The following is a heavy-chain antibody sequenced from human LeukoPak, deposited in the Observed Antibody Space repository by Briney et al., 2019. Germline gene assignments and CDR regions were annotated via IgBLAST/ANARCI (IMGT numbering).Heavy chain of an antibody. Sequence: ASVKVSCKASGYTFTSYFMHWVRQAPGQGLEWMGIINPSGGSTSYAQKFQGRVTMTRDMSTSTVYMELSSLRSEDTAVYYCARDGLYGDYGWYFDLWGRGTLVTVSS. J-gene: IGHJ2*01. CDR1: GYTFTSYF. CDR2: INPSGGST. CDR3: ARDGLYGDYGWYFDL. V-gene: IGHV1-46*01. D-gene: IGHD4-17*01.